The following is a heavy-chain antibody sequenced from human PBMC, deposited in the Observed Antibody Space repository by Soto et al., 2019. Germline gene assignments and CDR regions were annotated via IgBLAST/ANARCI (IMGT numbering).Heavy chain of an antibody. CDR2: IYYSGST. CDR1: GGSISSSSYY. V-gene: IGHV4-39*01. D-gene: IGHD3-22*01. J-gene: IGHJ4*02. CDR3: ARLVYDSSGYRTG. Sequence: NPSETLSLTCTVSGGSISSSSYYWGWIRQPPGKGLEWIGSIYYSGSTYYNPSLKSRVTISVDTSKNQFSLKLSSVTAADTAVYYCARLVYDSSGYRTGWGQGTLVTVS.